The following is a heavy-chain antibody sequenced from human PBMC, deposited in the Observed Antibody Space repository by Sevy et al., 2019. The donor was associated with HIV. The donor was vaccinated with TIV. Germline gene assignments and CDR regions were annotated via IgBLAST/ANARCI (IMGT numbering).Heavy chain of an antibody. J-gene: IGHJ3*01. CDR2: LWSHGRRE. CDR1: GFTFSNYA. V-gene: IGHV3-33*03. CDR3: AKEDDAFDV. Sequence: GGSLRLSCAGSGFTFSNYAMHRVRQAPGKGLECVAGLWSHGRREYYADFAKGRFTISRENSKNTVYLHMDSLRTDDTAVYYCAKEDDAFDVWGQGTMVTVSS.